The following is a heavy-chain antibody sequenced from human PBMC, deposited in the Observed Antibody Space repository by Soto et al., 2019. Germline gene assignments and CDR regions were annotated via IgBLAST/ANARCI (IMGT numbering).Heavy chain of an antibody. D-gene: IGHD6-19*01. CDR3: AKLEWLEFGGEY. CDR1: GFAFSDYP. V-gene: IGHV3-23*01. Sequence: EVHLLESGGGVVQPGKSLKISCATSGFAFSDYPMTWVRQPPGQGLEWVSGISASGEKPYYADSVKGRFTISRDNSKNTLSLQMNSLRGEDTGIYYCAKLEWLEFGGEYWGQGTLVTVSS. CDR2: ISASGEKP. J-gene: IGHJ4*02.